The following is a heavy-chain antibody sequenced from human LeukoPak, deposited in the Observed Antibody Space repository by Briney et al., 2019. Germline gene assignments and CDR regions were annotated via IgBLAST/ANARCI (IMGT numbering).Heavy chain of an antibody. V-gene: IGHV3-43D*03. D-gene: IGHD3-10*01. J-gene: IGHJ3*02. Sequence: GGSLRLSCAASGFTFDDYAVHWVRQAPGKGLQWVSLISWDGGSTYYADSVKGRFTISRDNSKNSLYLQMNSLRAEDTAFYYCAKDIEPWNYYYGPLAFDIWGQGTMVTVSS. CDR2: ISWDGGST. CDR1: GFTFDDYA. CDR3: AKDIEPWNYYYGPLAFDI.